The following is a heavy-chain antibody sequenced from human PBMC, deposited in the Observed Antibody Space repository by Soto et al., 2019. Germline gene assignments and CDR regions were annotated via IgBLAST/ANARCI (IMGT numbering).Heavy chain of an antibody. CDR3: ARGRAGLGKKGYDAFDI. CDR1: GYTFTSYD. Sequence: ASVKVSCKASGYTFTSYDINWVRQATGQGLEWMGWMNPNSGNTGYAQKFQGRVTMTRNTSISTAYMELSSLRSEDTAVYYCARGRAGLGKKGYDAFDIWGQGTMVTVSS. CDR2: MNPNSGNT. V-gene: IGHV1-8*02. D-gene: IGHD1-26*01. J-gene: IGHJ3*02.